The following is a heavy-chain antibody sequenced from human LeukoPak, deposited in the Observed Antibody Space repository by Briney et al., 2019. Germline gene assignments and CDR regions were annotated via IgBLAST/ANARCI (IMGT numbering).Heavy chain of an antibody. V-gene: IGHV3-21*01. D-gene: IGHD6-19*01. CDR3: ARVYRFGSSGYDY. CDR1: GFTFSTFA. Sequence: PGGSLRLSCEASGFTFSTFAMIWVRQPPGKGLEWVSSIFPSGGEIHYADSVRGRFTISRDNAKNSLYLQMNSLRAEDTAVYYCARVYRFGSSGYDYWGQGTLVTVSS. CDR2: IFPSGGEI. J-gene: IGHJ4*02.